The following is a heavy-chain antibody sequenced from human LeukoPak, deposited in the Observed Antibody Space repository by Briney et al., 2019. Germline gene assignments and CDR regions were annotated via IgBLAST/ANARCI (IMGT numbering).Heavy chain of an antibody. Sequence: PGRSLRLSCAASGFIFSSYGMHWVRQAPGKGLDWVAVIWYDGSKTYYADSVKGRFTISRDNSKNTLYLQMNSLRDEDTAVYYCAKDAVAAALYNWFDPWGQGTLVTVSS. D-gene: IGHD2-2*01. CDR2: IWYDGSKT. J-gene: IGHJ5*02. CDR3: AKDAVAAALYNWFDP. V-gene: IGHV3-33*03. CDR1: GFIFSSYG.